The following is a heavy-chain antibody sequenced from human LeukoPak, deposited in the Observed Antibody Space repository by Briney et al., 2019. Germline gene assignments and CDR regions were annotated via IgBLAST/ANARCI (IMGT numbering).Heavy chain of an antibody. CDR1: GGSISSSDYY. D-gene: IGHD6-25*01. CDR2: IYYSGST. Sequence: SETLTLTCTVSGGSISSSDYYWGWIRQPPGRGLEWIGTIYYSGSTSYNPSLKGRVTMSVDTSKNQFSLKLSSVTAADTAVYFCARHHRSGYYEVDYWGQGTLVTVSS. CDR3: ARHHRSGYYEVDY. V-gene: IGHV4-39*01. J-gene: IGHJ4*02.